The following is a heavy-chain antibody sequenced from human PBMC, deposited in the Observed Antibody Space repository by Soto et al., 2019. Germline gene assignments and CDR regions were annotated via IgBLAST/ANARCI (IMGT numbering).Heavy chain of an antibody. CDR1: GFTFSSYS. Sequence: LRLSCAASGFTFSSYSMNWVRQAPGKGLEWVSYISSSSSTIYYADSVKGRFTISRDNAKNSLYLQMNSLRDEDTAVYYCARDKDPFWGQPNPLVGFSNGMDVWGQGTTVTVSS. V-gene: IGHV3-48*02. J-gene: IGHJ6*02. D-gene: IGHD3-16*01. CDR2: ISSSSSTI. CDR3: ARDKDPFWGQPNPLVGFSNGMDV.